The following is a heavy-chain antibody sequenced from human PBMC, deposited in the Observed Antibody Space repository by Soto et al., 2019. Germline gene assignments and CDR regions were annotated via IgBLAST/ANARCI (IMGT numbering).Heavy chain of an antibody. J-gene: IGHJ4*02. CDR3: ARDKDQYDFWGGTLDS. CDR1: NFVFSVYS. V-gene: IGHV3-30-3*01. CDR2: ISYDGGNK. D-gene: IGHD3-3*01. Sequence: QLVESGGGVVQPERSLKLSCTASNFVFSVYSLHWVRQAPCKGLEWVALISYDGGNKYYADSVKGRFTISRDNSKNTLYLQMNSLRREDTAVHHCARDKDQYDFWGGTLDSWGQGTLVTVSS.